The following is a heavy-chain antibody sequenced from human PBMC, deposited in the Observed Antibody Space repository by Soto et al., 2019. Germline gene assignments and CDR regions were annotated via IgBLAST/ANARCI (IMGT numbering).Heavy chain of an antibody. J-gene: IGHJ6*02. V-gene: IGHV3-33*01. CDR2: IWYDGSKK. D-gene: IGHD3-3*01. Sequence: QVQVVESGGGVVQPGRSLRLSCAASGFTFSSFGMHWVRQAPGKGLEWVSLIWYDGSKKSYGDSVKGRFTISRDNSRNTVYLQMNSLRADDTAVYYCAREAAYYILWSGYYPSRNGMDVWGQGTTVTVSS. CDR3: AREAAYYILWSGYYPSRNGMDV. CDR1: GFTFSSFG.